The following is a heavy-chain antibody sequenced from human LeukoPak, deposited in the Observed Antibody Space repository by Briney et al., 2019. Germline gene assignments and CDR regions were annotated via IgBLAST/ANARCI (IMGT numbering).Heavy chain of an antibody. J-gene: IGHJ6*02. CDR2: ISGSGGST. D-gene: IGHD6-19*01. Sequence: GGSLRLSRAASGFTFSSYAMSWVRQAPGKGLEWVSAISGSGGSTYYADSLKGRFTISRDNSKNTLYLQMNSLRAEDTAVYYCAKDRWGSSSGHYYYYGMDVWGQGTTVTVSS. CDR3: AKDRWGSSSGHYYYYGMDV. CDR1: GFTFSSYA. V-gene: IGHV3-23*01.